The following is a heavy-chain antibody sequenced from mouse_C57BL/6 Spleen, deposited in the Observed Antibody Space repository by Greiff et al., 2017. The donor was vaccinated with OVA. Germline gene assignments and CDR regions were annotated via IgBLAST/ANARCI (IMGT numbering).Heavy chain of an antibody. CDR3: ARGDYYAFDY. CDR2: INPNNGGT. D-gene: IGHD1-1*01. CDR1: GYTFTDYN. J-gene: IGHJ2*01. V-gene: IGHV1-22*01. Sequence: VQLKQSGPELVKPGASVKMSCKASGYTFTDYNMHWVKQSHGKSLEWIGYINPNNGGTSYNQKFKGKATLTVNKSSSTAYMELRSLTSEDSADYCCARGDYYAFDYWGQGTTLTVSS.